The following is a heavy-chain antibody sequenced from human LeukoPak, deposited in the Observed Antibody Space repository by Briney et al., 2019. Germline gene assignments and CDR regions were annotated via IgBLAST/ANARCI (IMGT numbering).Heavy chain of an antibody. J-gene: IGHJ4*02. CDR3: ARDATGWEDTTYFDY. CDR1: GFTFSDYF. Sequence: GSLRLSCAVSGFTFSDYFMSWIRQAPGKGLGWVSYISSSGNTIFYADSVKGRFTISRDNAKNSLYLQMNSLRAEDTAVYFCARDATGWEDTTYFDYWGQGTLVTVSS. D-gene: IGHD1-1*01. V-gene: IGHV3-11*01. CDR2: ISSSGNTI.